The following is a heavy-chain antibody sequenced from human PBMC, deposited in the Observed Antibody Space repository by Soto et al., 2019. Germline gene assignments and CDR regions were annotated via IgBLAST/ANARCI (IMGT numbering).Heavy chain of an antibody. D-gene: IGHD2-8*01. V-gene: IGHV3-33*01. CDR2: IWHDGSNE. CDR1: GFPFNNYA. CDR3: ARDDVSMVPTFLDY. J-gene: IGHJ4*02. Sequence: GGSLLLSGAASGFPFNNYAMHWVRQAPGKGLEWVAVIWHDGSNEHYAASVKGRFRIARDNSNNTLYLQMNSLRGDDTALYHCARDDVSMVPTFLDYWGLGTLVSVSS.